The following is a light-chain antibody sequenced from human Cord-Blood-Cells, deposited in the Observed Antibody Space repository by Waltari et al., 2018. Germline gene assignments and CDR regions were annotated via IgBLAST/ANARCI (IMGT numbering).Light chain of an antibody. CDR1: SSVVGSYNL. CDR2: EGR. J-gene: IGLJ3*02. Sequence: QSALTQPASVAGSPGQSITISCTGTSSVVGSYNLVSWYQQHPGKAPKLMIYEGRKRPSGVSNRFAGSKSGNTASLTISGLQAEDEADYYCCSYAGSSTLVFGGGTKLTVL. V-gene: IGLV2-23*01. CDR3: CSYAGSSTLV.